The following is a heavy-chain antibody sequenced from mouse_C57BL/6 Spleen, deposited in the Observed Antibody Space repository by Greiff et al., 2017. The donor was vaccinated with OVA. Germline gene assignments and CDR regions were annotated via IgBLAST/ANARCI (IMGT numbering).Heavy chain of an antibody. D-gene: IGHD2-1*01. J-gene: IGHJ4*01. Sequence: EVKLMESGGGLVKPKGSLKLSCAASGFSFNTYAMNWVRQAPGKGLEWVARISSKSNNYATSYADSVKDRFTISRDDYEIMLYLQMSNLKTEDTAMYYCVRQGEVNYVSYYAMDYWGQGTSVTVSS. CDR3: VRQGEVNYVSYYAMDY. CDR2: ISSKSNNYAT. V-gene: IGHV10-1*01. CDR1: GFSFNTYA.